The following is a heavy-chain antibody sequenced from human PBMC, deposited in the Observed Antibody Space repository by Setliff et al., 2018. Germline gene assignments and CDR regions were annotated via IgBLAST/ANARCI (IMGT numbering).Heavy chain of an antibody. V-gene: IGHV1-69*13. D-gene: IGHD3-9*01. J-gene: IGHJ6*03. CDR1: GYSFIDYY. CDR3: ARTARPNRYYNYMDV. Sequence: SVKVSCKSSGYSFIDYYIHWVRQAPGQGLEWMGGIIPRFSTANIAQNFQGRVTISADESTSTVYMELSSLRSEDTAVYYCARTARPNRYYNYMDVWGKGTKVTVSS. CDR2: IIPRFSTA.